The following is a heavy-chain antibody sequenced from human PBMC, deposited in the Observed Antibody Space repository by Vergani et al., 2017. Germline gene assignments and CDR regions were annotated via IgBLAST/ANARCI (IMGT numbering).Heavy chain of an antibody. CDR2: IWYDGSNK. CDR3: ARDSWVGATYFDY. Sequence: QVQLVESGGGVVQPGRSLRLSCAASGFTFSSYAMHWVRQAPGKGLEWVAVIWYDGSNKYYADSVKGRFTISRDNSKNTLYLQMNSLRAEDTAVYYCARDSWVGATYFDYWGQGTLVTVSS. V-gene: IGHV3-33*08. D-gene: IGHD1-26*01. J-gene: IGHJ4*02. CDR1: GFTFSSYA.